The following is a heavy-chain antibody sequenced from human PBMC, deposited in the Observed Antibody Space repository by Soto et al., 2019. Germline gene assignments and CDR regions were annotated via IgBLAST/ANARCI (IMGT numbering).Heavy chain of an antibody. V-gene: IGHV3-74*01. D-gene: IGHD3-10*01. CDR1: GFTFSSYW. CDR3: ARGRGGGSGAFQH. CDR2: INSEGSST. Sequence: EVQLVESGGGLVQPGGSLRLSCAASGFTFSSYWMHWVCQVPGKGLVWVSRINSEGSSTSNADSVKGRFTISRDNAKNTLYLQRSSLTAEDTAVYYCARGRGGGSGAFQHWGQGTLVTVSS. J-gene: IGHJ1*01.